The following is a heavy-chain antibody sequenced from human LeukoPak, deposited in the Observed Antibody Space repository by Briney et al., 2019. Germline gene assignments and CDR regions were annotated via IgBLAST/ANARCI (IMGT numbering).Heavy chain of an antibody. D-gene: IGHD3-3*01. CDR3: ASGWSGFDY. J-gene: IGHJ4*02. CDR2: ISTSSSYI. V-gene: IGHV3-21*01. Sequence: GGSLRLSCAASGFTFSSYSMNWVRQAPGKGLEWVSSISTSSSYIYYADSVTGRFTISRDNAKNSLYLQMNSLRAEDTAVYYCASGWSGFDYWGQGTLVTVSS. CDR1: GFTFSSYS.